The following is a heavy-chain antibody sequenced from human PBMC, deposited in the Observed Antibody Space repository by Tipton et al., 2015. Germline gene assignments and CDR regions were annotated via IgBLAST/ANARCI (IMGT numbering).Heavy chain of an antibody. CDR2: IYYSGST. CDR3: ARGGNNWFDP. J-gene: IGHJ5*02. V-gene: IGHV4-59*07. CDR1: GGSISHYY. Sequence: TLSLTCTVSGGSISHYYWSWIRQPPGKGLEWFGHIYYSGSTNYNPPLKSRVTMSVDTSKNQFSLKLTSVTAADTAVYYCARGGNNWFDPWGQGTLVTVSS. D-gene: IGHD2-15*01.